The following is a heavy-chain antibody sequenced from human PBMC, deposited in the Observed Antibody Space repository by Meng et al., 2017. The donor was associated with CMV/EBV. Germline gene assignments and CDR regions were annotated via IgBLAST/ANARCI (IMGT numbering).Heavy chain of an antibody. CDR3: ARYNWNLDYYYGMDV. CDR1: GGSISSYY. J-gene: IGHJ6*02. V-gene: IGHV4-59*01. D-gene: IGHD1-20*01. CDR2: IYYSGST. Sequence: SETLSLTCTVSGGSISSYYWSWIRQPPGKGLEWIGYIYYSGSTNYNPSLKSRVTISVDTSKNQFSLKLSSVTAADTAVYYCARYNWNLDYYYGMDVWGQGTTVTVSS.